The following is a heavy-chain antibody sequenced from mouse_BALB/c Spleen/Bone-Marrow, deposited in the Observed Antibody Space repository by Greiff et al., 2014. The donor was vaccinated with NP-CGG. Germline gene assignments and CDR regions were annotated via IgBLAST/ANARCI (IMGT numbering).Heavy chain of an antibody. D-gene: IGHD2-1*01. CDR1: GYTFTSYW. J-gene: IGHJ2*01. CDR2: INPSTGYT. Sequence: VQLQQSGAELAKPGASVKMSCKASGYTFTSYWMHWVKQRPGQGLEWIGYINPSTGYTEYNQKFKDKATLTADKSSSTAYMQLSSLASEDSAVYYCARYGNYGDYFDYWGQGTTLTVSS. V-gene: IGHV1-7*01. CDR3: ARYGNYGDYFDY.